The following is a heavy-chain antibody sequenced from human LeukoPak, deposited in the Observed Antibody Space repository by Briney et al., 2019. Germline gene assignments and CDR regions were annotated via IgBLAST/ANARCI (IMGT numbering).Heavy chain of an antibody. D-gene: IGHD3-22*01. CDR3: SVMHRYYDGSGYWVQ. Sequence: GGSLRLSCAASGFTFSSYKMNWVRQAPGKGLEWVSSISSSSSYIYYADSVRGRFTISRDNAKNSLYLQTNSLRAEDTAVYYCSVMHRYYDGSGYWVQWGQGTLVTVSS. CDR2: ISSSSSYI. J-gene: IGHJ4*02. V-gene: IGHV3-21*04. CDR1: GFTFSSYK.